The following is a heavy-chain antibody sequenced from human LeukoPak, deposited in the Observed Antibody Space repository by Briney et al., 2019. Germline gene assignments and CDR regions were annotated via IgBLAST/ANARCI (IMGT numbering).Heavy chain of an antibody. V-gene: IGHV1-8*03. Sequence: ASVKVSCKASGYTFTSYDINWVRQATGQGLEWMGWMNPNSGNTGYAQKFQGRVTITRNTSISTAYMELSSLRSDDTAVYYCARKSVAATPRDIVYQYSYMDVWGKGTTVTVSS. CDR3: ARKSVAATPRDIVYQYSYMDV. CDR1: GYTFTSYD. CDR2: MNPNSGNT. D-gene: IGHD2-15*01. J-gene: IGHJ6*03.